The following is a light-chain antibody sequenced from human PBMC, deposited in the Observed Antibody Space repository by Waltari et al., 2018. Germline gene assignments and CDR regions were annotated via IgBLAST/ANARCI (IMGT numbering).Light chain of an antibody. CDR2: STN. CDR3: VLYMGGGIL. Sequence: QTVVTQEPSFSVFPGATDTLTCGLRSGPVSTTYYSSWYQQTPGQAPRPLIYSTNTRSSGVPDRISGSILGNKAALTITGAQADDESDYYCVLYMGGGILFGGGTKLTVL. CDR1: SGPVSTTYY. J-gene: IGLJ3*02. V-gene: IGLV8-61*01.